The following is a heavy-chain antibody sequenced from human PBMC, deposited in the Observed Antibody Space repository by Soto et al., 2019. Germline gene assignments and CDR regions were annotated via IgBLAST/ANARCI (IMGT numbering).Heavy chain of an antibody. V-gene: IGHV1-46*01. D-gene: IGHD2-21*02. Sequence: QVQLVQSGAEVKKPGASVKISCKASGYTFTGYYIYWVRQAPGQGLEFMGAINSGGGNTDYAQKFQGRVTVTEDKSTSTVDMELTSLRFDGTAVYYCAGGNCAGDCYFDYRGQGSLVTVSS. CDR1: GYTFTGYY. CDR2: INSGGGNT. J-gene: IGHJ4*02. CDR3: AGGNCAGDCYFDY.